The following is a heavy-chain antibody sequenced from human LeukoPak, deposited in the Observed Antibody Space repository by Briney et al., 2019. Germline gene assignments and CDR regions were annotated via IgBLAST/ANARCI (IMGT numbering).Heavy chain of an antibody. CDR1: GFTISSYW. CDR3: AREKLNYYYYYGMDV. J-gene: IGHJ6*02. Sequence: GGSLRLSCAASGFTISSYWMSWVRQAPGKGLEWVANIKQDGSEKYYVDSVKGRFTISRDNAKNSLYLQMNSLRAEDTAVYYCAREKLNYYYYYGMDVWGQGTTVTVSS. D-gene: IGHD1-1*01. CDR2: IKQDGSEK. V-gene: IGHV3-7*01.